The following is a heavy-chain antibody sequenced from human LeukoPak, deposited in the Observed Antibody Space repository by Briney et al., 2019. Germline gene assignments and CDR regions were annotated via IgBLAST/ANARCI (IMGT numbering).Heavy chain of an antibody. V-gene: IGHV3-30*18. CDR2: ISYDGSNK. D-gene: IGHD6-19*01. Sequence: GKSLRLSCAASGFTFRSYGMPWVRQAPGKGLEWVAVISYDGSNKYYADSVKGRFTISRDNSKNTLYLQMNSLRTEDTAVYYYAKDPRSSGWYLGGDYWGQGTLVTVSS. CDR3: AKDPRSSGWYLGGDY. CDR1: GFTFRSYG. J-gene: IGHJ4*02.